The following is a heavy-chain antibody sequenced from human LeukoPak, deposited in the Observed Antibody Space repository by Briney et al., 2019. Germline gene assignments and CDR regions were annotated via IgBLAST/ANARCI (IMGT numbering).Heavy chain of an antibody. CDR1: GFTVSNNY. CDR3: ARDPPAVRTNTYA. D-gene: IGHD4/OR15-4a*01. V-gene: IGHV3-66*01. J-gene: IGHJ5*02. CDR2: IYSGGDT. Sequence: PGGSLRLSCAASGFTVSNNYMNWVRQAPGKGLEWVSLIYSGGDTHYADSMKGRFTISRDSSKNTLYLQMNSLRAEDTAVYYCARDPPAVRTNTYAWGQGTLVTVSS.